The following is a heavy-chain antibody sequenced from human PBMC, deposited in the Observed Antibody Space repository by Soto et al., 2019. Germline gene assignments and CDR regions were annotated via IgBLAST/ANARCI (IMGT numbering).Heavy chain of an antibody. D-gene: IGHD2-15*01. CDR3: ARGLAATRSFDY. J-gene: IGHJ4*02. CDR1: GGSFSGYY. V-gene: IGHV4-34*01. CDR2: INHSGST. Sequence: PSETLSLTCAVYGGSFSGYYWSWIRQPPGKGLEWIGEINHSGSTNYNPSLKSRVTISVDTSKNQFSLKLSSVTAADTAVYYCARGLAATRSFDYWGQGTLVTVSS.